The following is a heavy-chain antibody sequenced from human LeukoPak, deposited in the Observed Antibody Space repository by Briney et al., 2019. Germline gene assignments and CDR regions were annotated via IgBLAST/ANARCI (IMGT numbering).Heavy chain of an antibody. CDR1: GGSFSGYY. CDR2: INHSGST. V-gene: IGHV4-34*01. D-gene: IGHD3-22*01. J-gene: IGHJ4*02. CDR3: ARGSNYYDSSGYWAY. Sequence: SETLSLTCAVYGGSFSGYYWSWIRQPPGKGLEWIGEINHSGSTNYNPSLKSRVTISVDTSKNQFSLKLSSVTAADTAVYYCARGSNYYDSSGYWAYWGQGTLVTVSS.